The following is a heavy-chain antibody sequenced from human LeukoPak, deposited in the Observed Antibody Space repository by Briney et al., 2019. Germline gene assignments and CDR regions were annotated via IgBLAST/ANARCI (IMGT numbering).Heavy chain of an antibody. Sequence: GGSLRLSCAASGFTFSRYWMHWVRQAPGKGLVWVSRINSDGSSTSYADSVRGRFTISRDNSKSTLSLQMNSLRAEDTAVYYCARRSGIAVAGAFDYWGQGTLVTVSS. V-gene: IGHV3-74*01. CDR2: INSDGSST. CDR1: GFTFSRYW. CDR3: ARRSGIAVAGAFDY. D-gene: IGHD6-19*01. J-gene: IGHJ4*02.